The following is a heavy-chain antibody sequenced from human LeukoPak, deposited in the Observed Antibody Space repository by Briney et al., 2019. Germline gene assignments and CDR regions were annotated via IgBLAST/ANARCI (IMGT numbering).Heavy chain of an antibody. V-gene: IGHV3-23*01. J-gene: IGHJ2*01. CDR3: AKEQVGYGDYWYLDL. CDR2: ISGSGAGT. Sequence: GGSLRLSCADSGFTFSSYAMTWVRQAPGKGLEWVSSISGSGAGTYYADSVKGRFTISRDNSKNTLYLQMNSLRAEDTAVYYCAKEQVGYGDYWYLDLWGRGTLVTVSS. D-gene: IGHD4-17*01. CDR1: GFTFSSYA.